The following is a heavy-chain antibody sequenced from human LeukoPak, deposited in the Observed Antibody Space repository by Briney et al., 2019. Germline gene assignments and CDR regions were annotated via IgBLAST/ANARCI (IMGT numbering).Heavy chain of an antibody. D-gene: IGHD3-10*01. CDR3: ATDRNYGSGNLFDY. Sequence: PSETLSLTCTVSGGSISSSSNSWGWIRQPAGKGLEWIGTFYYSGSTYYNPSLKSRVTISIDTSKNQFSLKLSSVTAADTAVYYCATDRNYGSGNLFDYWGQGTLVTVPS. CDR2: FYYSGST. CDR1: GGSISSSSNS. V-gene: IGHV4-39*07. J-gene: IGHJ4*02.